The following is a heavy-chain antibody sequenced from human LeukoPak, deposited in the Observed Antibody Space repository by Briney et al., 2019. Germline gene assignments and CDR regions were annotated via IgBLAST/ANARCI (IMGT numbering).Heavy chain of an antibody. D-gene: IGHD1-1*01. CDR3: ARAAGELERRYFDY. J-gene: IGHJ4*02. CDR1: GFTFSSYS. CDR2: ISSSSSTI. Sequence: PGGSLRLSCAASGFTFSSYSMNWVRQAPGKGLEWVSYISSSSSTIYYADSVKGRFTISRDNAKNSLYLQMNSLRAEDTAVYYCARAAGELERRYFDYWGQGTLVTVSS. V-gene: IGHV3-48*01.